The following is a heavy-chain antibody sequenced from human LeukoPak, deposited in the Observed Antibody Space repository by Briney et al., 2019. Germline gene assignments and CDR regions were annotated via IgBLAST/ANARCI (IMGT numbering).Heavy chain of an antibody. D-gene: IGHD6-19*01. J-gene: IGHJ4*02. V-gene: IGHV3-21*01. CDR3: ATDVRDEYSSGWYPIGY. Sequence: GSLRLSCAASGFTFTIFSMNWVRQAPGKGLEWVSSISSGSRYMYYADSVKGRFIISRDNAKNSLYLQMNSLRAEDTAVYYCATDVRDEYSSGWYPIGYWGQGTLVTVSS. CDR2: ISSGSRYM. CDR1: GFTFTIFS.